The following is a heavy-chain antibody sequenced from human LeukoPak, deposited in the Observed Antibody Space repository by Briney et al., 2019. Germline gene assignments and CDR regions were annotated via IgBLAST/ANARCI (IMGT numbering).Heavy chain of an antibody. Sequence: GGSLRLSCAASGFVFSSFEMHWVRQAPGKGLEWVAVILYDGTYKYYADSVKGRFTISRDNSKNMLYLQMNSLRAEDTAVYYCAKDLVGGEAAAGRVNYLDYWGRGTLVTVSS. J-gene: IGHJ4*02. CDR2: ILYDGTYK. CDR1: GFVFSSFE. V-gene: IGHV3-30*18. D-gene: IGHD6-13*01. CDR3: AKDLVGGEAAAGRVNYLDY.